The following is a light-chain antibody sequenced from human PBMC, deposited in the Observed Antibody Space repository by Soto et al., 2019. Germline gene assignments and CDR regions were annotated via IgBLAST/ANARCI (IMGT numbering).Light chain of an antibody. Sequence: DIQMTQSPSTLPGSVGDRVTITCRATQTSSSWLARYHQKPGKAPKRLVYKSSTLRSGVPSRVSVSGSGAEFTLTISSLQTDGFATYYYQHYNSYSEAFSQGAKVELK. CDR3: QHYNSYSEA. V-gene: IGKV1-5*03. J-gene: IGKJ1*01. CDR2: KSS. CDR1: QTSSSW.